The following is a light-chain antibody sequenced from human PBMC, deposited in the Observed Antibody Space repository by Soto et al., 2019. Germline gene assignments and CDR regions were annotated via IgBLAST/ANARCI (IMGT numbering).Light chain of an antibody. Sequence: PGERATLSCRASQSLRSGDLACYQQIPGQAPGLLIYGASSRATGIPDGFSGSGSATDFNLTVSRLAPEDFAVYYCHQYATSPRTFGQGTKVEIK. CDR2: GAS. CDR3: HQYATSPRT. J-gene: IGKJ1*01. V-gene: IGKV3-20*01. CDR1: QSLRSGD.